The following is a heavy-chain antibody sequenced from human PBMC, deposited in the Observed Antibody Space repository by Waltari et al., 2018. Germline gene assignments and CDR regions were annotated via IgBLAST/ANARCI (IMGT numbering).Heavy chain of an antibody. V-gene: IGHV3-15*01. CDR3: ATKGGSSWPPD. CDR1: GFTFSSGW. J-gene: IGHJ4*02. Sequence: EVQLVESGGGLVEPGGSLRLSCVGSGFTFSSGWVSWVRQAPGKGLGWVGRVKSKTDGGTIEYAEPVKGRFTISRDDSKNTLYLQMNSLKTDDTAGYYCATKGGSSWPPDWGQGTLVTVSS. CDR2: VKSKTDGGTI. D-gene: IGHD6-13*01.